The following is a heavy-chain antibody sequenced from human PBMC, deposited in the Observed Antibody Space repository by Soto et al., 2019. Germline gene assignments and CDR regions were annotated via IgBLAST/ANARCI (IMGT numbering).Heavy chain of an antibody. CDR2: MNPNSGNT. CDR3: ARVVAAGIYYYYYYMDV. J-gene: IGHJ6*03. Sequence: ASVKVSCKASGYTFTSYDINWVRQATGQGLEWMGWMNPNSGNTGYAQKFQGRVTMTRNTSISTAYMELSSLRSEDTAVYYCARVVAAGIYYYYYYMDVWGKGTKVTVSS. V-gene: IGHV1-8*01. D-gene: IGHD6-13*01. CDR1: GYTFTSYD.